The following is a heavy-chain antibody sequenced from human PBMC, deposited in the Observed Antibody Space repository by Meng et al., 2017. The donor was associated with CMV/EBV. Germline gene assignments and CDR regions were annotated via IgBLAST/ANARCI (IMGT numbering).Heavy chain of an antibody. CDR3: ARSGLNCDTCYVGYFFDL. J-gene: IGHJ4*02. V-gene: IGHV3-21*01. CDR2: ISSTSTYI. D-gene: IGHD2-21*01. Sequence: FTFSTYPMNWVRQAPGKGLEWVASISSTSTYIHYADSVKGRFTISRDNAKNSLYLQMNSLRAEDTAVYYCARSGLNCDTCYVGYFFDLWGQGTHVTVSS. CDR1: FTFSTYP.